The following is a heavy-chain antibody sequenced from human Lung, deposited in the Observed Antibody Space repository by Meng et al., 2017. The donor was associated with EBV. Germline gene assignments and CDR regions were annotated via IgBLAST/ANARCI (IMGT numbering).Heavy chain of an antibody. V-gene: IGHV4-30-4*01. J-gene: IGHJ4*02. D-gene: IGHD4-11*01. CDR2: IYYSGST. CDR1: GDSFNSPDYY. Sequence: QVQLQESGPGLVKPSGTLSLTCTVSGDSFNSPDYYWSWIRQSPEKGLEWIGYIYYSGSTYYNPSLKSRVTISVDTSKNQFSLKLSSVTAADTAVYYCAATVNDGYFDYWGQGTLVTVSS. CDR3: AATVNDGYFDY.